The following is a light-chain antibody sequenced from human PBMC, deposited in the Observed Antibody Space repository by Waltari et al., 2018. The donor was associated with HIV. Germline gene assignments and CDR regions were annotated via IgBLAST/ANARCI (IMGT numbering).Light chain of an antibody. CDR1: SSGVVNYNL. Sequence: QSALTQPASVSGSPGQSITLSCTETSSGVVNYNLVSWYQPYGGKAPKRLIYEVTKRPAGISSRFSGAKSGNTASLTISELQAEDEATYYGCSYGSSATFVVFGGGTRVTV. V-gene: IGLV2-23*02. CDR2: EVT. CDR3: CSYGSSATFVV. J-gene: IGLJ2*01.